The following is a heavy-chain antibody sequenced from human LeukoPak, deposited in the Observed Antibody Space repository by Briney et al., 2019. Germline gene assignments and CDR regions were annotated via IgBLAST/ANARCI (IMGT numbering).Heavy chain of an antibody. CDR1: GFNFYDYA. J-gene: IGHJ2*01. V-gene: IGHV3-9*01. D-gene: IGHD5-24*01. Sequence: GRSLRLSCAVSGFNFYDYAMHWVRQAPGRGLERVSGINWKTGNGIYYDPVKGRLTIARDNAKNSLYLQMSSLRAEDTALYYCARRAVRWQFDLWGRGTLLTVSS. CDR3: ARRAVRWQFDL. CDR2: INWKTGNG.